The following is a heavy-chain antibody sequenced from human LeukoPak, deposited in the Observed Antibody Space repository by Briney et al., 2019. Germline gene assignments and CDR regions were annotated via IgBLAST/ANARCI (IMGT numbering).Heavy chain of an antibody. V-gene: IGHV3-23*01. CDR2: ISGSGGST. J-gene: IGHJ4*02. Sequence: GGSLSLSCAASRFPFSSYALSWVRQAPGKGLEWVSAISGSGGSTYYADSVKGRVTISRDNSKNTLYLQMNSLRAEDTAVYYCASQPGYWGQGTLFTVSS. CDR3: ASQPGY. CDR1: RFPFSSYA. D-gene: IGHD1-14*01.